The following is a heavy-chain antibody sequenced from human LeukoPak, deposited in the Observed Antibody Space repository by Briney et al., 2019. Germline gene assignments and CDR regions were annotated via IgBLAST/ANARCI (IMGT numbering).Heavy chain of an antibody. CDR1: RGSISTSNYY. D-gene: IGHD3-22*01. V-gene: IGHV4-39*07. J-gene: IGHJ4*02. Sequence: SETLSLTCTVSRGSISTSNYYWGWIRQPPGKGLEWIGSAHSSGSTFYNPSLKSRVTISVDRTNNQLSLKLSSVTAADTALYYCARGLDDSSGYYYGYWGQGTLATVSS. CDR3: ARGLDDSSGYYYGY. CDR2: AHSSGST.